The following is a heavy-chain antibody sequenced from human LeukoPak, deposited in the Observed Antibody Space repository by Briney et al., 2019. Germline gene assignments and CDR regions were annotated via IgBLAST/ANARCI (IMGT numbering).Heavy chain of an antibody. Sequence: GGSLRLSCAASGFTFSSYGMSWVRQAPGKGLEWVSAISGSGGSTYYADSVKGRFTISRDNAKNSLYLQMNSLRAEDTAVYYCARDPLVTGPVRYWGQGTLVTVSS. J-gene: IGHJ4*02. CDR3: ARDPLVTGPVRY. D-gene: IGHD2-21*02. V-gene: IGHV3-23*01. CDR2: ISGSGGST. CDR1: GFTFSSYG.